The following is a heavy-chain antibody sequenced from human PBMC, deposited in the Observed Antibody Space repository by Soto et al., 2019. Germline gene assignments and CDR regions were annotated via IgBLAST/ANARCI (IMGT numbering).Heavy chain of an antibody. Sequence: PGGSLRLSCAASGFTFSSYSMNWVRQAPGKGLEWVSYIRSSSSTIYYADSVKGRFTISRDNARNSLYLQMNGLRAEDTAVYYCASGPIAAAGKEKYYFEYWGQGTLVTVSS. D-gene: IGHD6-13*01. CDR1: GFTFSSYS. V-gene: IGHV3-48*01. CDR2: IRSSSSTI. CDR3: ASGPIAAAGKEKYYFEY. J-gene: IGHJ4*02.